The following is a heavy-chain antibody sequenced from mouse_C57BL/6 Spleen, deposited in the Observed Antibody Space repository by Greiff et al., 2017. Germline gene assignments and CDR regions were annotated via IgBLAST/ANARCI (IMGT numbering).Heavy chain of an antibody. J-gene: IGHJ4*01. V-gene: IGHV1S126*01. CDR1: GYAFSSYW. Sequence: QVQLKQSGAELVKPGASVKISCKASGYAFSSYWMNWVKQRPGQGLEWIGEIDPSDSYTNYNQKFKGKSTLTVDKSSSTAYMQLSSLTSEDSAVYYCARDETSGRAMDYWGQGTSVTVSS. D-gene: IGHD3-1*01. CDR2: IDPSDSYT. CDR3: ARDETSGRAMDY.